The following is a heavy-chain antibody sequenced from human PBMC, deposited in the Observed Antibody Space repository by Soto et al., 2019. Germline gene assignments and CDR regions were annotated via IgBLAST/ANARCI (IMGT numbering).Heavy chain of an antibody. CDR1: GSIFSTYG. J-gene: IGHJ4*02. D-gene: IGHD2-21*02. CDR3: ARETAHRGAWWRPLFPENFDS. V-gene: IGHV1-69*06. Sequence: VQLVQSGAELKMPGSSVKVSCETSGSIFSTYGFSWVRQAPGQGLEWMAGIIPFLGKTNHAHKFQGRVTITAENATRTVDMELTNLTFEDRAVYFCARETAHRGAWWRPLFPENFDSWGQGTLVTVSS. CDR2: IIPFLGKT.